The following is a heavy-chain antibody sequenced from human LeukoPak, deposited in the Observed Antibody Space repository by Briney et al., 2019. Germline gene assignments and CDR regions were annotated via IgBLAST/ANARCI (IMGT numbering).Heavy chain of an antibody. CDR1: RDSVSSNSAA. D-gene: IGHD4-11*01. Sequence: SQTLSLTCAISRDSVSSNSAAWNWIRQSPSRGLEWLGRAYYRSKWYTDYAVSVTSRITINPDTSKNQFSLQLNSVTPEDTAVYYCARDKDYSIDHWGQGTLVTVSS. J-gene: IGHJ4*02. V-gene: IGHV6-1*01. CDR2: AYYRSKWYT. CDR3: ARDKDYSIDH.